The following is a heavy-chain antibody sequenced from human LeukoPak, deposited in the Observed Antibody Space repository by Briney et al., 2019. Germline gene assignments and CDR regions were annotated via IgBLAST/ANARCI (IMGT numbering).Heavy chain of an antibody. Sequence: GGSLRLSCAASGFTVSSNYMSWVRQAPGKGLEWVSGISGSGGSTYYADSVKGRFTISRDNSKNTLFLQMNSLRPEDTAVYYCRAAHDYWGQGTLVTVSS. V-gene: IGHV3-53*05. CDR2: ISGSGGST. CDR1: GFTVSSNY. J-gene: IGHJ4*02. D-gene: IGHD6-25*01. CDR3: RAAHDY.